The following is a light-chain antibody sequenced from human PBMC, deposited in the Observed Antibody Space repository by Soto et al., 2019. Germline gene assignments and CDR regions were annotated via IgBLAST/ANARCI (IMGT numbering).Light chain of an antibody. CDR3: QQRSNWPT. CDR2: DAS. CDR1: QRVSSF. J-gene: IGKJ4*01. Sequence: EIVLTQSPATLSLSPGERATLSCRASQRVSSFLAWYQQKPGQAPRLLSYDASNRATGIPARISGSGSGTDFTLTISSLQPEDFAVYYCQQRSNWPTFGGGTKVEIK. V-gene: IGKV3-11*01.